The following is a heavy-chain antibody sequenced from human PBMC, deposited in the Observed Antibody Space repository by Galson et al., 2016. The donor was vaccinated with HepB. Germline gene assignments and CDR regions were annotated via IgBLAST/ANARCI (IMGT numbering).Heavy chain of an antibody. CDR2: IFYSGTT. V-gene: IGHV4-31*03. Sequence: TLSLTCTVSGGSISRGDHYRSWIRQHPGKGLQWIGYIFYSGTTYYIPSLKSRITMSVDTSKNQFSLKLNSVTAADTAIYYCGRGRDGYNYIDYWGQGTLVTVSS. J-gene: IGHJ4*02. D-gene: IGHD5-24*01. CDR3: GRGRDGYNYIDY. CDR1: GGSISRGDHY.